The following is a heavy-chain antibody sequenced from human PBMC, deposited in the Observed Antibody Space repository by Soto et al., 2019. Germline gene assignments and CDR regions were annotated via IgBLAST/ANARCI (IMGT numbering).Heavy chain of an antibody. CDR1: GFTFSSYG. V-gene: IGHV3-33*01. D-gene: IGHD6-13*01. CDR3: VRSDSSTEHPNYGMDV. J-gene: IGHJ6*02. CDR2: IWYDGSNK. Sequence: GGSLRLSCAASGFTFSSYGMHWVRQAPGKGLEWVAVIWYDGSNKYYADSVKGRFTISRDNSKNTLYLQMNSLRAEDTAVYYCVRSDSSTEHPNYGMDVWGQGTTVTVSS.